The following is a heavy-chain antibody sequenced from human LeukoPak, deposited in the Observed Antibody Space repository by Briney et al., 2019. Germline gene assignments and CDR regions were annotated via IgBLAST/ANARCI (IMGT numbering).Heavy chain of an antibody. CDR3: AREGVDCSSTSCYNWFDP. D-gene: IGHD2-2*01. CDR1: GGSISSGGYS. Sequence: PSQTLSLTCAVSGGSISSGGYSWSWIRQPPGKGLEWIGYIYHSGSTYYNPSLKSRVTISVDRSKNQFSLKLSSVTAADTAVYYCAREGVDCSSTSCYNWFDPWGQGTLVTVSS. CDR2: IYHSGST. J-gene: IGHJ5*02. V-gene: IGHV4-30-2*01.